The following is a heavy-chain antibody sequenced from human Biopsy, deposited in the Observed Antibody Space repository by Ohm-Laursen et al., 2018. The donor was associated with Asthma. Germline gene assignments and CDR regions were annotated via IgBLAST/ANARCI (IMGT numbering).Heavy chain of an antibody. CDR1: GFVFRSHA. CDR3: AKRRGYSDLTDFDH. V-gene: IGHV3-30*18. CDR2: ASYDGGVA. J-gene: IGHJ4*02. Sequence: SLRLSCSASGFVFRSHAMHWVRQAPGKGLEWVAVASYDGGVAHYADSMKGRFTISRDNAKSTLYLQMNRLRTDDTAVYYCAKRRGYSDLTDFDHWGQGTLVTVSS. D-gene: IGHD3-3*01.